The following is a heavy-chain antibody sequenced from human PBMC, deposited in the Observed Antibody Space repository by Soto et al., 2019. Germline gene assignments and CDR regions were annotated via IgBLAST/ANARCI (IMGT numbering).Heavy chain of an antibody. CDR1: GFTFSSYA. D-gene: IGHD6-19*01. Sequence: GGSLRLSCAASGFTFSSYAMSWVRQAPGKGLEWVSAISGSGGSTYYADSVKGRFTISRDNSKNTLYLQMNSLRAKDTAVYYCAKDPWLVLGGFDYWGQGTLVTVSS. CDR2: ISGSGGST. J-gene: IGHJ4*02. CDR3: AKDPWLVLGGFDY. V-gene: IGHV3-23*01.